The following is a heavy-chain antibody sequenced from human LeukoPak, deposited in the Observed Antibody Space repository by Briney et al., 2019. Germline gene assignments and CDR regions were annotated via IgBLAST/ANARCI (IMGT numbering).Heavy chain of an antibody. D-gene: IGHD3-10*01. J-gene: IGHJ5*02. Sequence: TLSLTCTVSGGSISSGSYYWSWIRQPAGKGLESIGRIYTSGSTNYNPSLKSRVTISVDTSKNQFSLKLSSVTAADTAVYYCARLTMVWGVNYWFDPWGQGTLVTVSS. CDR2: IYTSGST. V-gene: IGHV4-61*02. CDR1: GGSISSGSYY. CDR3: ARLTMVWGVNYWFDP.